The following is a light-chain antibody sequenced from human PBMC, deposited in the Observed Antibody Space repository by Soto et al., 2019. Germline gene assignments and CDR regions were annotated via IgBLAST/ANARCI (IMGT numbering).Light chain of an antibody. V-gene: IGLV2-14*01. CDR3: SSYTSSSTLLVV. Sequence: QSALTQPASVSGSPGQSITISCTGTSSDVGGYNYVSRYQQHPGKAPKLMIYDVSNRPSGVSNRFSGSKSGNTASLTISGLQAEDEADYYCSSYTSSSTLLVVFGGGTKLTVL. CDR2: DVS. CDR1: SSDVGGYNY. J-gene: IGLJ2*01.